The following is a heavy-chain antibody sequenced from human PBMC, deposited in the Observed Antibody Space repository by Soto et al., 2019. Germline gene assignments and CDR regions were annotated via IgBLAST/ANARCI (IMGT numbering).Heavy chain of an antibody. V-gene: IGHV1-18*01. Sequence: ASVKVSCKASGYTFTSYGISWVRQAPGQGLEWMGWISAYNGNTNYAQKLQGRVTMTTDTSTSTAYMELRSLRSDDTAVYYCARAAQLDGEDLFDPWGQGTLVPVSS. CDR2: ISAYNGNT. J-gene: IGHJ5*02. D-gene: IGHD1-1*01. CDR3: ARAAQLDGEDLFDP. CDR1: GYTFTSYG.